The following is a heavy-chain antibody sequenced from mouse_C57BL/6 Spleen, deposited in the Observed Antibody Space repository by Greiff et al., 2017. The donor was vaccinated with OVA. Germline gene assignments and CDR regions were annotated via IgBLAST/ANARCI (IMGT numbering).Heavy chain of an antibody. D-gene: IGHD1-1*01. CDR1: GYTFTSYW. V-gene: IGHV1-7*01. J-gene: IGHJ2*01. CDR2: INPSSGYT. Sequence: QVQLQQSGAELAKPGASVKLSCKASGYTFTSYWMHWVKQRPGQGLEWIGYINPSSGYTKYNQKFKDKATLPADKSSSTAYMQLSSLTYEDSAVYYCARPYYCGSSDVGDWGQGTTLTVSS. CDR3: ARPYYCGSSDVGD.